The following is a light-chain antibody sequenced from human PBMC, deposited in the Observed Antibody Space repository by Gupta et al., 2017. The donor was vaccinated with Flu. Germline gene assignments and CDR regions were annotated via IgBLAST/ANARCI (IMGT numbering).Light chain of an antibody. V-gene: IGLV3-10*01. CDR1: VWRNKY. J-gene: IGLJ3*02. CDR3: YSSASSTLWV. Sequence: PGKTARITCSCDVWRNKYVYWYQQKSGHAPGRIIYEDSKRPSGIPDSFSGSNSDNTATLTISGAQVEDEADYYCYSSASSTLWVFGGGTKLTVL. CDR2: EDS.